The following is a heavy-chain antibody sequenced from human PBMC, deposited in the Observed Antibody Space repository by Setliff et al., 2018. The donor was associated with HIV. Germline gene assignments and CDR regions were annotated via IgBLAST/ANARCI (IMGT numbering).Heavy chain of an antibody. J-gene: IGHJ4*02. CDR1: GFTFSNFW. D-gene: IGHD1-26*01. CDR2: IKEDGSET. Sequence: GSLRLSCATSGFTFSNFWMTWVRQAPGKGLEWVANIKEDGSETFYVDSVKGRFTMSRDNAKKLVYLEMNSLKVEDTAVYYCARDATRGGDFDFWGQGTLVTVSS. V-gene: IGHV3-7*01. CDR3: ARDATRGGDFDF.